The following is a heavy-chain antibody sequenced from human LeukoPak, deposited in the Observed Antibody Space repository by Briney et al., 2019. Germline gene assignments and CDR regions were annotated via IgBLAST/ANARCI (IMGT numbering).Heavy chain of an antibody. D-gene: IGHD1-26*01. CDR2: IYHSGST. V-gene: IGHV4-38-2*02. J-gene: IGHJ4*02. CDR3: ATSGSYYDPFDY. CDR1: GCSISSGYY. Sequence: SETLSLTCTVSGCSISSGYYWGWIRQPPGKGLEWIGSIYHSGSTYYNPSLKSRVTISVDTSKNQFSLKLSSVTAADTAVYYCATSGSYYDPFDYWGQGTLVTVSS.